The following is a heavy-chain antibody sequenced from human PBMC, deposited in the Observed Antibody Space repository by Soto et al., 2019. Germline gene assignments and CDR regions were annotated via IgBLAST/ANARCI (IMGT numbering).Heavy chain of an antibody. D-gene: IGHD4-17*01. V-gene: IGHV1-3*01. CDR1: GYTFTSYA. CDR3: AASAGTTVTRAEYFQH. Sequence: ASVKVSCKASGYTFTSYAMHWVRQAPGQRLEWMGWINAGNGNTKYSQKFQGRVTMTTDTSTSTAYMELRSLRSDDTAVYYCAASAGTTVTRAEYFQHWGQGTLVTVSS. CDR2: INAGNGNT. J-gene: IGHJ1*01.